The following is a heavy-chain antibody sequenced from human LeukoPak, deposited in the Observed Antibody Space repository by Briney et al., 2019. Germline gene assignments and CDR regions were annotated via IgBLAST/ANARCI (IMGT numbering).Heavy chain of an antibody. CDR1: GGTFSSYA. CDR2: IIPIFGTA. Sequence: ASVKVSCKASGGTFSSYAISWVRQAPGQGLEWMGGIIPIFGTANYAQKFQGRVTITADESTSTAYMELSSLRSEDTAVYYCASPGPRIAAAGTYYYYYYMDVWGKGTTVTISS. D-gene: IGHD6-13*01. V-gene: IGHV1-69*13. J-gene: IGHJ6*03. CDR3: ASPGPRIAAAGTYYYYYYMDV.